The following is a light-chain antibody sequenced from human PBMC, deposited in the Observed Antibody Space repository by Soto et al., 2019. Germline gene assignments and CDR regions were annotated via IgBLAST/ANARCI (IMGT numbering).Light chain of an antibody. V-gene: IGLV2-14*01. CDR1: SSDVGNDNF. Sequence: QSVLTQPASVSGSLGQSITISCTGTSSDVGNDNFVSWYQHHPGKAPKLIIYQVSNRPSGVSNRFSGSKSGNTASLTISGLQAEYEAEYYSSSSTTSRTDVFGPGNTVTLL. CDR3: SSSTTSRTDV. J-gene: IGLJ1*01. CDR2: QVS.